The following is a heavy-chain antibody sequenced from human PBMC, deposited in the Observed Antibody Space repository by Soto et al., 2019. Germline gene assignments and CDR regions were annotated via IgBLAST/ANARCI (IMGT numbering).Heavy chain of an antibody. J-gene: IGHJ6*03. D-gene: IGHD2-2*01. V-gene: IGHV3-48*01. Sequence: GGSLRLSCTASGFIFRNYGMTWVRQAPGKGLEWVSYISSSSSTIYYADSVKGRFTISRDNAKNSLYLQMNSLRAEDTAVYYCARGARPYYYYYMDVWGKGTTVTVSS. CDR1: GFIFRNYG. CDR2: ISSSSSTI. CDR3: ARGARPYYYYYMDV.